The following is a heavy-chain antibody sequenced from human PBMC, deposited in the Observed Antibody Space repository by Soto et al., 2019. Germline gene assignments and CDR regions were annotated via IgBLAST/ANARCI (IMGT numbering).Heavy chain of an antibody. CDR1: GYTFTGYY. J-gene: IGHJ6*02. Sequence: ASVKVSCKASGYTFTGYYMHWVRQAPGQGLEWMGWINPNSGGTNYAQKFQGWVTMTRDTSISTAYMELSRLRSDDTAVYYCARAAGYCSGRSCHDDYYYYGMDVWGQGSTITVSS. CDR3: ARAAGYCSGRSCHDDYYYYGMDV. D-gene: IGHD2-15*01. CDR2: INPNSGGT. V-gene: IGHV1-2*04.